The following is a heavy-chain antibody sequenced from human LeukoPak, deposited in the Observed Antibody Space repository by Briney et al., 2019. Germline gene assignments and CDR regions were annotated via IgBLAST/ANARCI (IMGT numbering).Heavy chain of an antibody. CDR1: GGSISTSNYY. Sequence: SETLSLTCTVSGGSISTSNYYWSWIRQPPGKGLEWIGSIYYSGSTYSNPSLQNRVTISVDTSKNQFSLKLNSVTAADTAVDYCASFYCSGGSCYQYYSYYYMDVWGKGTTVTISS. CDR3: ASFYCSGGSCYQYYSYYYMDV. J-gene: IGHJ6*03. CDR2: IYYSGST. D-gene: IGHD2-15*01. V-gene: IGHV4-39*01.